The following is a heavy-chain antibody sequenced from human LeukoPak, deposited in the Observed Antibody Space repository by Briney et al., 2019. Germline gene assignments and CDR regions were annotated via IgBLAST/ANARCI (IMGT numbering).Heavy chain of an antibody. CDR3: ARDTYGGYDGPPIYYFDY. V-gene: IGHV3-9*01. CDR1: GFTFDDYA. J-gene: IGHJ4*02. Sequence: GGSLRLSCAASGFTFDDYAMHWVRQAPGKGLEWVSGISWNSGSIGYADSVKGRFTISRDNAKNSLYLQMNSLRAEDTAVYYCARDTYGGYDGPPIYYFDYWGQGTLVTVSS. CDR2: ISWNSGSI. D-gene: IGHD5-12*01.